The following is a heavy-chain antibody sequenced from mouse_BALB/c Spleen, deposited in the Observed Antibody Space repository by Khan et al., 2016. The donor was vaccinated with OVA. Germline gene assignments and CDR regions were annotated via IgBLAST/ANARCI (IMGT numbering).Heavy chain of an antibody. CDR2: IYPYNDDT. J-gene: IGHJ2*01. CDR1: GYTFTSYV. Sequence: VQLQQSGPELVKPGASVKMSCKASGYTFTSYVMHWLRQKPGQGLEWIGYIYPYNDDTKYNEKFKGKATLTSDKSSSTAYMELGSLTSEDSAVYYCAKNYRYDVYFDYWGQGTTRTVSS. D-gene: IGHD2-14*01. CDR3: AKNYRYDVYFDY. V-gene: IGHV1S136*01.